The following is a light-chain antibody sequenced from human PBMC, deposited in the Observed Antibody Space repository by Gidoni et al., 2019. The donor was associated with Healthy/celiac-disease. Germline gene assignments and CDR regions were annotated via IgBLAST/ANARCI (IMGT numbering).Light chain of an antibody. J-gene: IGKJ1*01. CDR1: QRISSW. CDR2: KAS. Sequence: DIQMTQSPSTLSASVGDRVTITCRASQRISSWLAWYQQKPGKAPKLLIYKASSLESGVPSRFIGSGSGTEFTLTISSLQPDDFATYYCQQYNSYPWTFXXXTKVEIK. V-gene: IGKV1-5*03. CDR3: QQYNSYPWT.